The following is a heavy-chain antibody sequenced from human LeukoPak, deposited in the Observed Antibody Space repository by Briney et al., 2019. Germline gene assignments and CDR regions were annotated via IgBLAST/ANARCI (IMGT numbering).Heavy chain of an antibody. D-gene: IGHD2-2*01. Sequence: GGSLRLSCAASGFSFSSYWMSWVRQAPGGGLEWVANINRDGSEQFYVDSVKGRFTISRDNAKNSLYLQMNSLRAEDTALYYCARDPRGYCSSNTCYYGLDVWGQGTTVTVSS. CDR3: ARDPRGYCSSNTCYYGLDV. J-gene: IGHJ6*02. V-gene: IGHV3-7*01. CDR1: GFSFSSYW. CDR2: INRDGSEQ.